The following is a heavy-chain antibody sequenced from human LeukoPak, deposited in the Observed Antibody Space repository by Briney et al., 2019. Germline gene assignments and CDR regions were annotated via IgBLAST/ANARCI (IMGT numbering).Heavy chain of an antibody. V-gene: IGHV1-46*01. CDR2: INPAGGTT. J-gene: IGHJ4*02. Sequence: ASVKVSCKASGYTFTSYYIHWVRQAPGQGLEWMGIINPAGGTTNYAQKFQGRVTMTRDTSTSTVYMERSSLRSEDTAVYYCARDCSSTSCYMHYFDYWGQGTLVTVSS. D-gene: IGHD2-2*02. CDR1: GYTFTSYY. CDR3: ARDCSSTSCYMHYFDY.